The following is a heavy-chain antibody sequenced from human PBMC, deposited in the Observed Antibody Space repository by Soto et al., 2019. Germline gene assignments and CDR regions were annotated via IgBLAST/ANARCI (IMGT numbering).Heavy chain of an antibody. CDR3: SRGILV. V-gene: IGHV4-39*07. CDR1: GGSISSSSYY. CDR2: IYYSGST. D-gene: IGHD5-18*01. J-gene: IGHJ4*02. Sequence: PSETLSLTCTVSGGSISSSSYYWGWIRQPPGKGLEWIGCIYYSGSTYYNASLKSRVTISVDTSKNQFSLKLSSVTAADTAVYYCSRGILVWGQGTLVTVSS.